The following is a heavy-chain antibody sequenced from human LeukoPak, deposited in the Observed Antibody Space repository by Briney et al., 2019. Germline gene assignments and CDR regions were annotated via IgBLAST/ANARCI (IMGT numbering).Heavy chain of an antibody. CDR3: AREGKYYDILTGYYTGGGAFDI. CDR2: INPNSGGT. V-gene: IGHV1-2*04. Sequence: ASVKVSCKASGYTFTGYYMHWVRQAPGQGLEWMGWINPNSGGTNYAQKFQGWVTMTRDTSISTAYMELSRLRSDDTAVYYCAREGKYYDILTGYYTGGGAFDIWGQGTMVTVSS. D-gene: IGHD3-9*01. CDR1: GYTFTGYY. J-gene: IGHJ3*02.